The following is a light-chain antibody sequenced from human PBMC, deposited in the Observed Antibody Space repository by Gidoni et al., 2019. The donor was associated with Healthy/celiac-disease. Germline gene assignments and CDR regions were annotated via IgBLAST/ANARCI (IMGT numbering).Light chain of an antibody. Sequence: QSVLTQPPSASGTPVQRVTISCSGSSSNIGSNYVYWYQQLPGTAPKLLIYRNNQRPSGVPDRFSGSKSGTSASLAISGLRSADEADYYCAAWDDILSGWVFGGGTKLTVL. CDR1: SSNIGSNY. CDR2: RNN. V-gene: IGLV1-47*01. CDR3: AAWDDILSGWV. J-gene: IGLJ3*02.